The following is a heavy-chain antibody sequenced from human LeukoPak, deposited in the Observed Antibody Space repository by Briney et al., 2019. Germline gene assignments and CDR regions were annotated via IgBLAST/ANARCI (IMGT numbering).Heavy chain of an antibody. J-gene: IGHJ3*01. Sequence: SETLSLTCSVYGYSINGGYYWGWVRQSPGKGPEWIGTIFHSGSLFYNPSFKSRVTLSIDTSRDQFSLRLTSVTAADTAIYYCARMGVSYYYDSSTYYPVAFDVWGQGTKVTVSS. CDR1: GYSINGGYY. D-gene: IGHD3-22*01. CDR3: ARMGVSYYYDSSTYYPVAFDV. CDR2: IFHSGSL. V-gene: IGHV4-38-2*01.